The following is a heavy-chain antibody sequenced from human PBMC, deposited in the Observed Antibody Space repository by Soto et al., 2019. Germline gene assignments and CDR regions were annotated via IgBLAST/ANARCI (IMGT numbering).Heavy chain of an antibody. Sequence: SVKVSCKASGGTFSSYAISWVRQAPGQGLEWMGGIIPIFGTANYAQKFQGRVTITADESTSTAYMELSSLRSEDTAVYYCRILSSSPRPFDIWGQGTMVTVSS. CDR3: RILSSSPRPFDI. J-gene: IGHJ3*02. CDR2: IIPIFGTA. V-gene: IGHV1-69*13. CDR1: GGTFSSYA. D-gene: IGHD6-6*01.